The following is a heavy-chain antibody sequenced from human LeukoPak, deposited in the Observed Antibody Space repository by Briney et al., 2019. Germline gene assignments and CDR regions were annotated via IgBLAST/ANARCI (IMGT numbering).Heavy chain of an antibody. CDR3: ASYRQSFDY. D-gene: IGHD1-26*01. J-gene: IGHJ4*02. CDR2: IYYSGST. V-gene: IGHV4-59*08. CDR1: GGSISSYY. Sequence: SETLSLTCTVSGGSISSYYWSWLRQPPGKGLEWIGYIYYSGSTNYNPSLKSRVTISVDTSKNQFSLKLSSVTAADTAVYYCASYRQSFDYWGQGTLVTVSS.